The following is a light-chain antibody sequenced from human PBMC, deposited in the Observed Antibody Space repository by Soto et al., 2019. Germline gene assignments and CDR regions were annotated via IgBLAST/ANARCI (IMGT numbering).Light chain of an antibody. J-gene: IGKJ2*03. V-gene: IGKV1-39*01. CDR2: ATS. CDR1: QTIRVY. Sequence: DIQMTQSPSSLSASVGDRVTITCRASQTIRVYLNWYQQKPGKAPKHLIYATSTLLSGVPSRFSGSGSGTDFTLTITSLQPEDFATYYCQQIFGTRYSFGQGTKLEIK. CDR3: QQIFGTRYS.